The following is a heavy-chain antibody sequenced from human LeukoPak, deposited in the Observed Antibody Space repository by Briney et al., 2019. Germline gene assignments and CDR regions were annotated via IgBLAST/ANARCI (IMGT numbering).Heavy chain of an antibody. Sequence: LRLSCAASGFTVSSNHMSWIRQPPGKGLEWIGYIYYSGSTYYNPSLKSRVTISVDTSKNQFSLKLSSVTTADTAVYYCARGWRYGLAYWGQGTLVTVSS. CDR2: IYYSGST. CDR3: ARGWRYGLAY. V-gene: IGHV4-30-4*08. CDR1: GFTVSSNH. J-gene: IGHJ4*02. D-gene: IGHD5-18*01.